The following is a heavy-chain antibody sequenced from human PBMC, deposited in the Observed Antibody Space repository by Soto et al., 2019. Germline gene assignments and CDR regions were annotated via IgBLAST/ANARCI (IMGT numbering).Heavy chain of an antibody. CDR3: ATPLGPYYTLRLTENGMDV. CDR2: IYYSGNT. D-gene: IGHD3-3*01. CDR1: GGSISSSNYY. J-gene: IGHJ6*02. Sequence: QLQLQESGPGLVKPSETLSLTCTVSGGSISSSNYYWAWIRQPPGKGLEWIGSIYYSGNTYYNPSLKSRVTLSVDTSMNKFSLKMRFTTAADTAVYYGATPLGPYYTLRLTENGMDVGGQGTTVTVS. V-gene: IGHV4-39*01.